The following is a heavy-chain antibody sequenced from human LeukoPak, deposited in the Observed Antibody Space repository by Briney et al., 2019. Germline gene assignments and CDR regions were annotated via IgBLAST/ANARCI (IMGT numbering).Heavy chain of an antibody. V-gene: IGHV1-46*01. CDR2: INPSGSSA. CDR3: ARMTTGVLDY. D-gene: IGHD1-1*01. CDR1: GYTFSRYH. J-gene: IGHJ4*02. Sequence: ASVKVSCEASGYTFSRYHMSWVRQAPGQGLEWMGIINPSGSSASYTQKFQGRVTMTRDTSTSTVYLDLSSLRSEDTAVYYCARMTTGVLDYWGQGTLVTVSS.